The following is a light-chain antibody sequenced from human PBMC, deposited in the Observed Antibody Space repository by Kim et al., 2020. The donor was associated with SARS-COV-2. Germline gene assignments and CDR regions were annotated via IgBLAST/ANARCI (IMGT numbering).Light chain of an antibody. J-gene: IGKJ1*01. CDR2: GAS. Sequence: VLTQSPATLSLSPGDRATLSCRASQNINSNSLAWYQQKPGQPPRRLIYGASKRAPGIPDRFSGSGSGTDFTLTISRLEPEDFSVYYCQQYDNSPLAWTFGQGTKVDIK. CDR3: QQYDNSPLAWT. CDR1: QNINSNS. V-gene: IGKV3-20*01.